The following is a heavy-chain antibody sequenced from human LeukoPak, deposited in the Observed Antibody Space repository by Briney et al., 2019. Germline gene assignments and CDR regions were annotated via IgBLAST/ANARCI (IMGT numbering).Heavy chain of an antibody. CDR3: ASDGGSYRNWFDP. CDR1: GGSISSGSYY. D-gene: IGHD1-26*01. Sequence: SETLSLTCTVSGGSISSGSYYWSWIRQPAGKGLEWIGRIYTSGSTNYNPSLKSRVTISVDTSKNQFSLKLSSVTAAVTAVYYCASDGGSYRNWFDPWGQGTLVTVSS. V-gene: IGHV4-61*02. J-gene: IGHJ5*02. CDR2: IYTSGST.